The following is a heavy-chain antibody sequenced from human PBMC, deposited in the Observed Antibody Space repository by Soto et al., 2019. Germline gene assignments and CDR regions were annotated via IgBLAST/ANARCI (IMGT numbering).Heavy chain of an antibody. D-gene: IGHD3-3*01. J-gene: IGHJ6*03. CDR3: ARLNDYDFWRGYPSPHYYYYYMDV. V-gene: IGHV5-51*01. CDR1: GYSFSSYW. CDR2: IYPGDSDT. Sequence: PGESLKISCKGSGYSFSSYWSGWVRQMPGKGLEWMGIIYPGDSDTRYSPSFQGQVTISADKSISTAYLQWSSLKASDTAMYYCARLNDYDFWRGYPSPHYYYYYMDVWGKGTTVTVSS.